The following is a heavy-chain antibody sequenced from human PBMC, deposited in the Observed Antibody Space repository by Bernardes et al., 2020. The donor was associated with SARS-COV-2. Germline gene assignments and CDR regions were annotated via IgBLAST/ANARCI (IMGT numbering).Heavy chain of an antibody. Sequence: GGSLRLSCTASGFTFRSSDMHWVRQATGKGLEWVSAIGTAGDTYYPGSVNGRFTLSRENAKNSLYLQMNSLRAGDTAVYYCARGEYSSSWYPSYYYYGMDVWGQGTTVTVSS. CDR2: IGTAGDT. V-gene: IGHV3-13*01. D-gene: IGHD6-13*01. CDR3: ARGEYSSSWYPSYYYYGMDV. J-gene: IGHJ6*02. CDR1: GFTFRSSD.